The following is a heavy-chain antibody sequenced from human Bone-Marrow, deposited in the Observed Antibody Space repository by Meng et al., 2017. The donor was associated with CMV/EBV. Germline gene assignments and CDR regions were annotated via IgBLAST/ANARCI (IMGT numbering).Heavy chain of an antibody. CDR3: ARGSGDVVVPAAWPTKYYYYYYGMDV. Sequence: ASVKVSCKASGYTFTSYGISWVRQAPGQGLEWMGWISAYNSNTNYAQKLQGRVTMTTDTSTSTAYMELRSLRSDDTAVYYCARGSGDVVVPAAWPTKYYYYYYGMDVCGQGTTVTVSS. V-gene: IGHV1-18*01. CDR2: ISAYNSNT. D-gene: IGHD2-2*01. CDR1: GYTFTSYG. J-gene: IGHJ6*02.